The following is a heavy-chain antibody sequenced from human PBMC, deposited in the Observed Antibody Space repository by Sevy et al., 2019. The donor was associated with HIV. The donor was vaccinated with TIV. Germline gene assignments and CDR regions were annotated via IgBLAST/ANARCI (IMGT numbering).Heavy chain of an antibody. CDR1: GPTFSSYW. CDR3: ATILPAGVPAEYFQH. CDR2: INQGGSQE. Sequence: RGSLRLSCAASGPTFSSYWMTWVRQAPGKGLEWVANINQGGSQEYYVDSVKGRFTISRDNAKNSLYLQINSLRAEDTAVYYCATILPAGVPAEYFQHWGQGTLVTVSS. D-gene: IGHD2-2*01. J-gene: IGHJ1*01. V-gene: IGHV3-7*01.